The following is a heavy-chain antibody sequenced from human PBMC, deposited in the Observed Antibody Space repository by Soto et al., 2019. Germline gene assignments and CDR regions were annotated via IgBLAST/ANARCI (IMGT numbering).Heavy chain of an antibody. CDR3: ARGKEDYGDVFDP. D-gene: IGHD4-17*01. Sequence: ASETLSLTCAVSGGSISSSNWWSWVRQPPGKGLEWIGEIYHSGSTNYNPSLKSRVTISVDKSKSQFSLKLSSVTAADTAVYYCARGKEDYGDVFDPWGQGTLVTVSS. CDR1: GGSISSSNW. CDR2: IYHSGST. J-gene: IGHJ5*02. V-gene: IGHV4-4*02.